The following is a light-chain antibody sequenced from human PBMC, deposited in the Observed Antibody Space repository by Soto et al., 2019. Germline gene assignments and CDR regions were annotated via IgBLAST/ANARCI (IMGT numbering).Light chain of an antibody. CDR2: GGS. CDR1: QSVDSNY. Sequence: IVLTQSPGTLSLSPGERATLSCRDSQSVDSNYLAWYQQKPGQAPRLLIYGGSRRATGIPDRFSGGGSGTDFTLTISRLEPEDYAVYYCQQYSSGMFGQGTKVEI. V-gene: IGKV3-20*01. CDR3: QQYSSGM. J-gene: IGKJ1*01.